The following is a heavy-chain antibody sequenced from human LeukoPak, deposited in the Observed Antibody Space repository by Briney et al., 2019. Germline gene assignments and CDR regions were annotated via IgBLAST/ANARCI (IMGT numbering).Heavy chain of an antibody. D-gene: IGHD3-10*01. Sequence: SETLSLTCAVYGGSFSGHYWSWIRQPPGKGLEWVGAINHSGSTTYNPSLKSRVTISVDTSKNQFSLKLSPVTAADTAVYYCARYYYGSGSYYRLGFYDYWGQGTLVTVSS. CDR1: GGSFSGHY. J-gene: IGHJ4*02. V-gene: IGHV4-34*01. CDR2: INHSGST. CDR3: ARYYYGSGSYYRLGFYDY.